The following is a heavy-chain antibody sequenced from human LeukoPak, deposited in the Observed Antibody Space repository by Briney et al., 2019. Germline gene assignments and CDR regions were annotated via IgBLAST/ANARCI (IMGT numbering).Heavy chain of an antibody. D-gene: IGHD3-22*01. V-gene: IGHV1-69*06. CDR2: IIPVFGTT. J-gene: IGHJ4*02. CDR3: ARCSPGDSSNFYAVLQY. CDR1: GGTLSSYA. Sequence: ASVKVSCKASGGTLSSYAVSWVRLTPGQGLEWLGGIIPVFGTTTYAQKFQAKVTMTADKSTNTAYLEISSLTSDDTAVYYCARCSPGDSSNFYAVLQYWGQGTQVTVST.